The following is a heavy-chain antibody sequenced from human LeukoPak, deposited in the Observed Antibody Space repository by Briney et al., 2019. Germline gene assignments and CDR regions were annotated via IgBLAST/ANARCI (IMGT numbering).Heavy chain of an antibody. V-gene: IGHV1-2*06. CDR3: ARAPRITMVRGVIYWFDP. J-gene: IGHJ5*02. CDR1: GYSFTGYY. Sequence: ASVKVSCKASGYSFTGYYIHWVRQAPGQGPEWMGRIDPNSGGTNSAQKFQARVTLTRDTSIATVYMELSSLRSNDTAVYYCARAPRITMVRGVIYWFDPWGQGTLVTVSS. D-gene: IGHD3-10*01. CDR2: IDPNSGGT.